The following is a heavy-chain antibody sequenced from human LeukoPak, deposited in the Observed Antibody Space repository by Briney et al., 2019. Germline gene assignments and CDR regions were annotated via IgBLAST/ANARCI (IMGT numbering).Heavy chain of an antibody. J-gene: IGHJ4*02. D-gene: IGHD2-2*02. CDR3: ARGPYTDY. CDR1: GFTFSSYS. V-gene: IGHV3-21*01. CDR2: ISSGSSNI. Sequence: PGGSLRLSCAASGFTFSSYSMNWVRQAPGKGLEWVSSISSGSSNIYYADSVKGRFTISRDNAKNSLYLQMNSLRAEDTAVYYCARGPYTDYWGQGTLVTVSS.